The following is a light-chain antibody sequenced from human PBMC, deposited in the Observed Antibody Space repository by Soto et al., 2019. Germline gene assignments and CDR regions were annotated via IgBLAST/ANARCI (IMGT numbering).Light chain of an antibody. V-gene: IGLV2-14*01. CDR3: SSYTSSSLSV. Sequence: QSALTQPASVSGSRGRSITISCTGTSSVVRRSNYVSWYHPLPVIPPTLMIYSVSDRPSGVSDRFSGSKSGNTASLTISGLQAEDEADYYCSSYTSSSLSVFGTGTKGTVL. J-gene: IGLJ1*01. CDR2: SVS. CDR1: SSVVRRSNY.